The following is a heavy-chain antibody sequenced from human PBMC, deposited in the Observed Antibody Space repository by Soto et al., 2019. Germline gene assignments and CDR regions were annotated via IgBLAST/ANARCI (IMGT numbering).Heavy chain of an antibody. CDR1: GYTFTSYA. D-gene: IGHD3-9*01. V-gene: IGHV1-3*01. CDR3: ARGGEDVLRYFDWFLPVYDAFDI. Sequence: QVQLVQSGAEVKKPGASVKVSCKASGYTFTSYAMHWVRQAPGQRLEWMGWINAGNGNTKYSQKFQGRVTITRDTSASTAYMELSSLRSEDTAVYYCARGGEDVLRYFDWFLPVYDAFDIWGQGTMVTVSS. J-gene: IGHJ3*02. CDR2: INAGNGNT.